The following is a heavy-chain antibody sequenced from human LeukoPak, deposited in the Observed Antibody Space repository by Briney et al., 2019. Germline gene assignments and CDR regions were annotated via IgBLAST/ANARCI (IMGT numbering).Heavy chain of an antibody. CDR2: IQHSGNT. CDR1: VGSISGRNW. J-gene: IGHJ6*02. V-gene: IGHV4-4*02. Sequence: SGTLSLTCAVSVGSISGRNWWSWVRQPPGKGLEWIGEIQHSGNTNSNPSLKSRVTISIDESKNQFSLKLSSVTAADTAVYYCAHVLEVAWGGMDVWGQGTTVTVSS. D-gene: IGHD7-27*01. CDR3: AHVLEVAWGGMDV.